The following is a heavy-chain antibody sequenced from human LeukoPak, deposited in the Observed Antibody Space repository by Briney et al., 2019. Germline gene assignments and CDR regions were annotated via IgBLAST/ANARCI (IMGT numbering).Heavy chain of an antibody. Sequence: ASVKVSCKAAGYTFTDYYIHWVRQAHGQGLEWVGWINPTSGGTTYAQRFQGRVTVTRDTSISTAYTELTRLRSDDTAVYYCARDRIQLWLPNHFDYWGQGTVVTVSS. V-gene: IGHV1-2*02. D-gene: IGHD5-18*01. CDR1: GYTFTDYY. CDR2: INPTSGGT. CDR3: ARDRIQLWLPNHFDY. J-gene: IGHJ4*02.